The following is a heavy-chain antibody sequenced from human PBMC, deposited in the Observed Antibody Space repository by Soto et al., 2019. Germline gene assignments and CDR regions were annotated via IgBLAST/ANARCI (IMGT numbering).Heavy chain of an antibody. D-gene: IGHD3-3*01. V-gene: IGHV4-34*01. CDR3: AGGRDTIFGVVSYFYYGMDA. Sequence: QVQLQQWGAGLLKPSETLSPTCAVYGGSFNDYYWSWIRQPPGKGLEWIGEINHSGSTNYNPSLKSRVTMSVDTSKNQFSLRLSSVAAADTAVYYCAGGRDTIFGVVSYFYYGMDAWGHGTTVSVSS. CDR1: GGSFNDYY. CDR2: INHSGST. J-gene: IGHJ6*02.